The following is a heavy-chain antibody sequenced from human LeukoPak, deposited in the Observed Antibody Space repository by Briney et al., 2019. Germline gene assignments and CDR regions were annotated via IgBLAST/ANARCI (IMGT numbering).Heavy chain of an antibody. CDR1: GNYW. Sequence: GGSLRLSCAASGNYWMHWVRQAPGKGLVWVSHIKSDGSWTGYADSVKGRFTISKDNAKNTVYLQMNNLRAEDTAVYYCVSFYETYWGRGTLVTVSS. J-gene: IGHJ4*02. V-gene: IGHV3-74*01. CDR2: IKSDGSWT. CDR3: VSFYETY. D-gene: IGHD2-2*01.